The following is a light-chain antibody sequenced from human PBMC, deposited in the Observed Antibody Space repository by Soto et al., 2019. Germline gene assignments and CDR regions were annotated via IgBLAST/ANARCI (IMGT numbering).Light chain of an antibody. CDR3: SSYAGSNKVV. J-gene: IGLJ2*01. CDR1: SSDVGGYNY. CDR2: EVS. Sequence: QSALTQPPSASESPGQSVTISCTGTSSDVGGYNYVSWYQQHPGKAPKLMIYEVSKRPSGVPDRFSGSKSGNTASLTVSGLQAEDEADYYCSSYAGSNKVVFGGGTKLTVL. V-gene: IGLV2-8*01.